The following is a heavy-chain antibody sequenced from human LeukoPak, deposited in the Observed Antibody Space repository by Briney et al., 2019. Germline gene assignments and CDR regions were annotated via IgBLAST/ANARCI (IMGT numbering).Heavy chain of an antibody. V-gene: IGHV1-46*01. CDR1: GYTFTSYY. Sequence: ASVKVSCKASGYTFTSYYMHWVRQAPGQGLEWMGIINPSGGSTSYAQKFQGRVTMTRDTSISTAYMELSRLRSDDTAVYYCASSVVGGGYYMDVWGKGTTVTVSS. J-gene: IGHJ6*03. CDR3: ASSVVGGGYYMDV. CDR2: INPSGGST. D-gene: IGHD3-10*01.